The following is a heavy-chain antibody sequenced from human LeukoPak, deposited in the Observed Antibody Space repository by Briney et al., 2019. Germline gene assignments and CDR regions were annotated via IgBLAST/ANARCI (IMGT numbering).Heavy chain of an antibody. D-gene: IGHD1-26*01. Sequence: ASVKVSCKASGGTFSSYAISWVQQAPGQGLEWMGGIIPIFGTANYAQKFQGRVTITADESTSTAYMELSSLRSEDTAVYYCARDMGPRALVGAYGMDVWGQGTTVTVSS. CDR2: IIPIFGTA. CDR3: ARDMGPRALVGAYGMDV. J-gene: IGHJ6*02. CDR1: GGTFSSYA. V-gene: IGHV1-69*13.